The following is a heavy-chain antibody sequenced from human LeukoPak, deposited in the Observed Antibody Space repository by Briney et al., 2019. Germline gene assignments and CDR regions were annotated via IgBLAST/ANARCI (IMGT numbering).Heavy chain of an antibody. CDR2: INHSGST. Sequence: SETLSLTCAVYGRSFSGYYWSWIRQPPGKGLEWIGEINHSGSTNYNPSLKSRVTISVDTSKNQFSLKLSSVTAADTAVYYCARGRGSNCSGGSCYRTDAFDIWGQGTMVTVSS. V-gene: IGHV4-34*01. D-gene: IGHD2-15*01. CDR3: ARGRGSNCSGGSCYRTDAFDI. J-gene: IGHJ3*02. CDR1: GRSFSGYY.